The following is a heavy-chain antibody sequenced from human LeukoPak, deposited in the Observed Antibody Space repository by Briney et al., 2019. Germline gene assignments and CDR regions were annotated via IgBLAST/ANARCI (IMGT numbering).Heavy chain of an antibody. CDR2: IYSGGNT. CDR1: GFTFSNYA. V-gene: IGHV3-53*01. J-gene: IGHJ6*03. CDR3: ARSMGSSGSWSYYMDV. Sequence: PGGSLRLSCAASGFTFSNYAMRWVRQAPGKGLEWVSFIYSGGNTHNSDSVKGRFTISRDNSKNTLYLQMNSLRAEDTAVYYCARSMGSSGSWSYYMDVWGKGTTVTVSS. D-gene: IGHD6-19*01.